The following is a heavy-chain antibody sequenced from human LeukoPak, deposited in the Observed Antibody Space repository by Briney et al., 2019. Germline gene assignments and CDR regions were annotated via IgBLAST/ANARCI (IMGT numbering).Heavy chain of an antibody. CDR3: ARAFYYDIIGGEGMDV. J-gene: IGHJ6*02. D-gene: IGHD3-22*01. Sequence: PGGSLRLSCAASGFTFSNSGMHWVRQAPGKGLEWVSSISNSASYIFYADSVKGRFTISRDNAKNSLYLQMNSLRAEDTAVYYCARAFYYDIIGGEGMDVWGQGTTVTVSS. CDR2: ISNSASYI. V-gene: IGHV3-21*01. CDR1: GFTFSNSG.